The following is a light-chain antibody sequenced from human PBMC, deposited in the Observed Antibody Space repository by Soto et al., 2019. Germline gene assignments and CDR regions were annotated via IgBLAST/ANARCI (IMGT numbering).Light chain of an antibody. CDR1: TGAVTSGHY. V-gene: IGLV7-46*01. Sequence: QAVVTQEPSLTVSPGGTVTLTCGSSTGAVTSGHYPYWFQQKPGQAPRTLIYDTSNKHSWPPARFSGSLLGGKAALTLSGAQPEDEAEYYCLLSYSGARPEVFGGGTKLTVL. CDR2: DTS. CDR3: LLSYSGARPEV. J-gene: IGLJ2*01.